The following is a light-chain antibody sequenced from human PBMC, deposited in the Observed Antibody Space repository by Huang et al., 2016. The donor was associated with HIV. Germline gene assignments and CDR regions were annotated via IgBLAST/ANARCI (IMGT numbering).Light chain of an antibody. V-gene: IGKV3-15*01. CDR1: QIVRSH. J-gene: IGKJ3*01. CDR2: AAS. Sequence: ETVMTQSPVTLSVSPGDRASLSCRSSQIVRSHLAWYQQKPGQAPRLLIYAASTRATGAPARFSGSGAGTEFTLTISTLQSEDSAVYYCQQYNDFRSTFGPGTRVEIK. CDR3: QQYNDFRST.